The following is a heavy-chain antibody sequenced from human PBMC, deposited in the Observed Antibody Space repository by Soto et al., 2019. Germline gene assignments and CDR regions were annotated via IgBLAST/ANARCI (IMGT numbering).Heavy chain of an antibody. CDR1: GFTFSSHA. D-gene: IGHD3-3*02. Sequence: QEQLVESGGGVVQPGESLRLSCAASGFTFSSHAMHWVRQAPGKGLEWVAVVWYDGSNKYYAESVKGRFTISRDNSKNTLYLQMNNLRAEYMAVYYCVREFRNHFWSGYRNYYFDYWGQGTLVTVSS. CDR2: VWYDGSNK. V-gene: IGHV3-33*01. CDR3: VREFRNHFWSGYRNYYFDY. J-gene: IGHJ4*02.